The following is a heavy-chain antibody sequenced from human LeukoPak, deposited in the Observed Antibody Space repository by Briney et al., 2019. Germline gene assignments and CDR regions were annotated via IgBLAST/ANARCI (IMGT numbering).Heavy chain of an antibody. D-gene: IGHD2-2*01. CDR1: GYTFTGYY. V-gene: IGHV1-2*06. Sequence: ASVKVSCKASGYTFTGYYMHWVRQAPGQGLEWMGRINPNSGGTNYAQKFQGRVTMTRDTSVSTAYMELSRLRSDDTAVYYCARSAVVPAAISVRSINWFDPWGQGTLVTVSS. J-gene: IGHJ5*02. CDR3: ARSAVVPAAISVRSINWFDP. CDR2: INPNSGGT.